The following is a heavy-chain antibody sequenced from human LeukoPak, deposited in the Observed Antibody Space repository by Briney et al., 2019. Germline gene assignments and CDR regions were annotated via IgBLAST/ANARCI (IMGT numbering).Heavy chain of an antibody. CDR1: GFTFRSYA. CDR3: AKGKGSGTHLLDY. CDR2: ISASGGTA. Sequence: GGSLRFSGAASGFTFRSYAMSGARQAPGKGLEWVSSISASGGTAYYADSVKGRFTISRDNSKNTVYLQMSSLRGEDTAIYYCAKGKGSGTHLLDYWGQGTLVTVSS. V-gene: IGHV3-23*01. D-gene: IGHD2-2*01. J-gene: IGHJ4*02.